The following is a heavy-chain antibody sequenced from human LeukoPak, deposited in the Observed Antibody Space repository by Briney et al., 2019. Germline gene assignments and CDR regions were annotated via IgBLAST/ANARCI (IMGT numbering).Heavy chain of an antibody. J-gene: IGHJ6*03. V-gene: IGHV3-7*01. CDR3: AGGAGFGVVISYYMDV. D-gene: IGHD3-3*01. CDR2: IKQDGSEK. Sequence: GGSLRLSCAASGFTFSSDWMSWGRQAPGKGLEWVANIKQDGSEKYYVDSVKGRFTISRDNAKNSLYLQMNSLSAEDTAVYYCAGGAGFGVVISYYMDVWGKGTTVTVSS. CDR1: GFTFSSDW.